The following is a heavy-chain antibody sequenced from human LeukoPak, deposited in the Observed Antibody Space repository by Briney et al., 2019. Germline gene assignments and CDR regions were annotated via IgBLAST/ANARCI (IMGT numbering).Heavy chain of an antibody. CDR3: ARREYYYDSSGYSFDY. D-gene: IGHD3-22*01. V-gene: IGHV1-2*04. CDR2: INPNSGGK. CDR1: GYTFTGYY. J-gene: IGHJ4*02. Sequence: ASVKVSCKASGYTFTGYYMHWVRQAPGQGLEWMGWINPNSGGKNYAQKLRGWVTMTSDTSISTAYMELSRLRADDTAVYYCARREYYYDSSGYSFDYWGQGSLVTVSS.